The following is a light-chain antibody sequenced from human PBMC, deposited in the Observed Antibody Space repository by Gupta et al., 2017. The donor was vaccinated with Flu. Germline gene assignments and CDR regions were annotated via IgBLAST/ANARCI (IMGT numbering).Light chain of an antibody. J-gene: IGKJ1*01. CDR1: QSVASN. CDR3: CQEYYWLLT. Sequence: PATLSVSPGESETLSSRSSQSVASNLASYQQKPGRAPRLLIYGASTRATAILARLSGSGSGREFSLTIVSMLSEDYAVYYCCQEYYWLLTFGQGTKVEIK. CDR2: GAS. V-gene: IGKV3-15*01.